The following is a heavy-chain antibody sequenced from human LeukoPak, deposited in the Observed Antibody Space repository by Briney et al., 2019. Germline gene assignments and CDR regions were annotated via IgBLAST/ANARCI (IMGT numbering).Heavy chain of an antibody. Sequence: GGSLRLSCAASGVTFNYNFMSWVRQAPGKGLEWVSVIYSDSSADYADSVKGRFTISRDDAQNTLYLQMNSLRAGDTAVYYCARGWSSGWYGPTSSYFDYWGQGTLVTVSS. D-gene: IGHD6-19*01. CDR2: IYSDSSA. J-gene: IGHJ4*02. CDR3: ARGWSSGWYGPTSSYFDY. CDR1: GVTFNYNF. V-gene: IGHV3-53*01.